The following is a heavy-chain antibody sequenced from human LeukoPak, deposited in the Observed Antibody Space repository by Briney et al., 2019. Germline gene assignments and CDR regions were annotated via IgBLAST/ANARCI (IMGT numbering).Heavy chain of an antibody. V-gene: IGHV3-21*01. CDR3: ARDIRPDSMVGATESDAFDI. J-gene: IGHJ3*02. CDR1: GFTFSTYS. D-gene: IGHD1-26*01. CDR2: ISSTSSYI. Sequence: GGSVRLSCAASGFTFSTYSMNWVRQAPGKGLEWVSSISSTSSYIYYADSVKGRFTISRDNAKNSLYLQMNSLRAEDTAVYYCARDIRPDSMVGATESDAFDIWGQRTMVTVSS.